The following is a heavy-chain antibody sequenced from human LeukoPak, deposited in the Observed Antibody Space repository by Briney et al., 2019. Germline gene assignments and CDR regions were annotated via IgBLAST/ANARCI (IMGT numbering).Heavy chain of an antibody. D-gene: IGHD4-11*01. CDR3: AKGGHYSFFDY. CDR1: GFTFSSYA. CDR2: ISGSGDNT. V-gene: IGHV3-23*01. J-gene: IGHJ4*02. Sequence: GGSLRLSCAASGFTFSSYAMSWVRQAPGKGLEWVSVISGSGDNTYYADSVKGRFTISRDNSKNTHYLQMSSLRAEDTGIYYCAKGGHYSFFDYWGQGTLVTVSS.